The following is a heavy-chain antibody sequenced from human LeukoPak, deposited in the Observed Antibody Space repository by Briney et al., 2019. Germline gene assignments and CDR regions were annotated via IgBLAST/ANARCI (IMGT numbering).Heavy chain of an antibody. V-gene: IGHV4-34*01. CDR3: ARTSRGFDL. CDR2: INHSGST. CDR1: GGSFSGYY. J-gene: IGHJ2*01. Sequence: KPSETLSLTCAVYGGSFSGYYWSWIRQPPGKGLEWIGEINHSGSTNYNPSLKSRVTISVDTSKNQFSLKLSSVTAADTAVYYCARTSRGFDLWGRGTLVTVSS.